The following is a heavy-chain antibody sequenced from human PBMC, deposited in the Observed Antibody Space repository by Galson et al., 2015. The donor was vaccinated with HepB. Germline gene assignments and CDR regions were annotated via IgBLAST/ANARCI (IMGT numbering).Heavy chain of an antibody. CDR3: ARVVRNKAPYFDY. J-gene: IGHJ4*02. CDR1: GYTFTSYG. D-gene: IGHD4-23*01. Sequence: SVKVSCKASGYTFTSYGISWVRQAPGQGLEWMGWISAYDGNTNYEQKFQGRVTMTTDTSTSTAYMELRSLRSDDTAVYYCARVVRNKAPYFDYWGQGTLVTVSS. V-gene: IGHV1-18*01. CDR2: ISAYDGNT.